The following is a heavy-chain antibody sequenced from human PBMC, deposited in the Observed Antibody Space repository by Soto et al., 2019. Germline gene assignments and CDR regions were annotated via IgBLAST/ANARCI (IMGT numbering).Heavy chain of an antibody. D-gene: IGHD3-16*01. Sequence: SETLSLTCTVSGGSISCYYWSWIRQPPGKGLEWIGYIYYSGSTNYNPSLKSRVTISVDTSKNQFSLKLSSVTAADTAVYYCARDGQRRYYGPDVWGQGTTVTVS. V-gene: IGHV4-59*01. CDR2: IYYSGST. CDR3: ARDGQRRYYGPDV. J-gene: IGHJ6*02. CDR1: GGSISCYY.